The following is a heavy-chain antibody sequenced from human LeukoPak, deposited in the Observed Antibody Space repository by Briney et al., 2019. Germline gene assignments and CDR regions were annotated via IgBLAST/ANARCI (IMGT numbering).Heavy chain of an antibody. CDR3: ARDAYYYGSGSYYMDV. D-gene: IGHD3-10*01. CDR1: GGSISSYY. J-gene: IGHJ4*02. CDR2: IYYSGST. Sequence: SETLSLTCTVSGGSISSYYWSWIRQPPGKGLEWIGYIYYSGSTNYNPSLKSRVTISVDTSKNQFSLKLSSVTAADTAVYYCARDAYYYGSGSYYMDVWGQGTLVTVSS. V-gene: IGHV4-59*01.